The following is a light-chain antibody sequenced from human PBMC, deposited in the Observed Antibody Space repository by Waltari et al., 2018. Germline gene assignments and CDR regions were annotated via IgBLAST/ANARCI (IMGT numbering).Light chain of an antibody. J-gene: IGLJ1*01. CDR3: SSYTSSSTWV. V-gene: IGLV2-18*02. CDR1: RNDVGSFNR. CDR2: EVR. Sequence: QSALTQPPSVSGSPGQSVTISCTGTRNDVGSFNRVSWYQQPPDTAPKLIRYEVRDRPSGVPDRFSGSKSANTAFLTISGLQAEDEADYFCSSYTSSSTWVFGTGTKVTVL.